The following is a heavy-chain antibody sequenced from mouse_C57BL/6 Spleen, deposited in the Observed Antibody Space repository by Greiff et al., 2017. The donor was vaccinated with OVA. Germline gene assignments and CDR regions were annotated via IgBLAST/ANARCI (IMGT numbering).Heavy chain of an antibody. J-gene: IGHJ2*01. Sequence: QVQLQQPGAELVKPGASVKMSCKASGYTFTSYWITWVKRRPGQGLGWIGDIYPGSGSTNYNEKFKSKATLTVDTSSSTAYMQLSSLTSEDSAVYYCASYYGSSLDYWGQGTTLTVSS. D-gene: IGHD1-1*01. V-gene: IGHV1-55*01. CDR3: ASYYGSSLDY. CDR2: IYPGSGST. CDR1: GYTFTSYW.